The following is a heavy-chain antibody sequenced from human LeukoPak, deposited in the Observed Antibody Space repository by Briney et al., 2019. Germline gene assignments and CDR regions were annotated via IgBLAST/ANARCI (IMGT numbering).Heavy chain of an antibody. CDR1: GGSISTYY. V-gene: IGHV4-4*09. CDR3: AKHDTLFGAAHYYMDV. D-gene: IGHD3-3*01. CDR2: IYISGNT. Sequence: PSETLSLTCTVSGGSISTYYWSWIRQPPGKGLEWIGYIYISGNTNYNPSLGSRVTISLDTSKNHFSLNLSSVTAADTAVYYCAKHDTLFGAAHYYMDVWGKGTTVTVSS. J-gene: IGHJ6*03.